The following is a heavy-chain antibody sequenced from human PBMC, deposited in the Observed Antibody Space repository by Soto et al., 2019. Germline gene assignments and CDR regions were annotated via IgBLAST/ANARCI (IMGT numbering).Heavy chain of an antibody. J-gene: IGHJ6*02. Sequence: SGPTLVNPTQTLTLTCTFSGFPLSTSGMCVSWIRQPPGKALEWLALIDWDDDKYYSTSLKTRLTISKDTSKNQVVLTMTNMDPVDTAMYYCALTYGNAYLDYYYGMDVWGQGTTVTVSS. D-gene: IGHD4-4*01. CDR3: ALTYGNAYLDYYYGMDV. CDR1: GFPLSTSGMC. V-gene: IGHV2-70*01. CDR2: IDWDDDK.